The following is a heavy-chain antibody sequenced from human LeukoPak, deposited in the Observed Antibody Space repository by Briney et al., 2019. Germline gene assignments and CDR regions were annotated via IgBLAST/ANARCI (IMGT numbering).Heavy chain of an antibody. CDR3: ARDAAGKGQEYYFDY. Sequence: GASVKVSCKASGGTFNGIVISWVRQAPGQGLEWMGRITPFLGIANYAQKFQGRVTMTTDTSTSTAYMELRSLRSDDTAVYYCARDAAGKGQEYYFDYWGQGTLVTVSS. V-gene: IGHV1-69*04. D-gene: IGHD3-10*01. J-gene: IGHJ4*02. CDR1: GGTFNGIV. CDR2: ITPFLGIA.